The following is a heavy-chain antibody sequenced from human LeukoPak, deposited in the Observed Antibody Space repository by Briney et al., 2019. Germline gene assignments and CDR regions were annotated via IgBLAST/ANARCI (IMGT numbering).Heavy chain of an antibody. CDR1: GYTFTGDY. V-gene: IGHV1-2*02. CDR2: INPNSGGT. Sequence: ASVKVSCKASGYTFTGDYVHWVRQAPGQGLEWMGWINPNSGGTNYAQKFQGRVTMTRDTSINTAYTELSRLTSDDTAVYYCARDQDGYNYDYWGQGTLVTVSS. J-gene: IGHJ4*02. CDR3: ARDQDGYNYDY. D-gene: IGHD5-24*01.